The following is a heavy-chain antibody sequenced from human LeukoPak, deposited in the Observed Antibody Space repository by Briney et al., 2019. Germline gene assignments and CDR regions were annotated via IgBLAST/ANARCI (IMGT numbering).Heavy chain of an antibody. D-gene: IGHD2-21*02. J-gene: IGHJ6*02. CDR3: ARDCGGDCHNGMDV. CDR2: INPNSGGT. Sequence: ASVKVSCKASGYTFTSYDINWVRQATGQGLEWMGWINPNSGGTNYAQKFQGWVTMTRDTSISTAYMELSRLRSDDTAVYYCARDCGGDCHNGMDVWGQGTTVTVSS. CDR1: GYTFTSYD. V-gene: IGHV1-2*04.